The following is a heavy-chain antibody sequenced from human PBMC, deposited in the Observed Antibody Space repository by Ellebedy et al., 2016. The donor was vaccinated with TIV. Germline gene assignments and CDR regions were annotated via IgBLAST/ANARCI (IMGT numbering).Heavy chain of an antibody. Sequence: MPSETLSLTCTVSGGSISSGGNYWTWIRQHPGKGLEWIGFIYYSGSTYNNPSLRSRVTMSVDTSKNQFPLNLTSVTAADTAMYYCARGSGWYDPFDLWGQGTLVTVSS. J-gene: IGHJ4*02. CDR1: GGSISSGGNY. CDR3: ARGSGWYDPFDL. D-gene: IGHD6-19*01. V-gene: IGHV4-31*03. CDR2: IYYSGST.